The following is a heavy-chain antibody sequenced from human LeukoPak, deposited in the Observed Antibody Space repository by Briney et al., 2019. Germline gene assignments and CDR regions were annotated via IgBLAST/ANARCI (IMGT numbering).Heavy chain of an antibody. D-gene: IGHD3-10*01. J-gene: IGHJ4*02. V-gene: IGHV3-21*01. CDR2: ISSSSSYI. Sequence: PGGSLRLSCAASGFTFSSYSMNWVRQAPGKGLEWVSSISSSSSYIYYADSVKGRFTISRDNAKNSLHLQMNSLRAEDTAVYYCARSGVYGSGSYYTYKFWGQGTLVTVSS. CDR1: GFTFSSYS. CDR3: ARSGVYGSGSYYTYKF.